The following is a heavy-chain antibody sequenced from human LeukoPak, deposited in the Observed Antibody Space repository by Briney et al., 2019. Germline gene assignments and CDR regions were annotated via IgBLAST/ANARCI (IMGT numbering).Heavy chain of an antibody. CDR2: ISFDGSNE. V-gene: IGHV3-30*03. CDR1: GFTFSGYG. Sequence: GRSLRLSCAASGFTFSGYGMHWVRQAPGKGLEWVAVISFDGSNEYYADSVKGRFTISRGNSVNTLYLQMNSLRAEDAAVYYCARDSGSGNNDYWGQGTLVTVSS. D-gene: IGHD1-26*01. J-gene: IGHJ4*02. CDR3: ARDSGSGNNDY.